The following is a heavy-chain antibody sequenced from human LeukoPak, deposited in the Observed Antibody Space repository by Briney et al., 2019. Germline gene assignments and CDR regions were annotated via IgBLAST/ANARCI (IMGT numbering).Heavy chain of an antibody. V-gene: IGHV1-18*01. CDR1: GYTFTSYG. CDR2: ISAYNGNT. D-gene: IGHD1-26*01. J-gene: IGHJ4*02. Sequence: CGSVKVSCKASGYTFTSYGISWVRQAPGQGLEWMGWISAYNGNTNYAQKLQGRVTMTTDTSTSTAYMELRSLRSDDTAVYYCARDLYSGSYQSFDYWGQGTLVTVSS. CDR3: ARDLYSGSYQSFDY.